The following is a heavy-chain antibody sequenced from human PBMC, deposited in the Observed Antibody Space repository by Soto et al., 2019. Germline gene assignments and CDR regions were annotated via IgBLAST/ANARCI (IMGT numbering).Heavy chain of an antibody. J-gene: IGHJ4*02. V-gene: IGHV4-39*01. CDR2: IYYSGST. CDR3: ARLMVATGGFDY. CDR1: GGSISSSSYY. D-gene: IGHD5-12*01. Sequence: SETLSLTCTVSGGSISSSSYYWGWIRQPPGKGLEWIGSIYYSGSTYYNPSLKSRVTISVDTSKNQFSLKLSSVTAADTAVYYCARLMVATGGFDYWGQGTLVTVSS.